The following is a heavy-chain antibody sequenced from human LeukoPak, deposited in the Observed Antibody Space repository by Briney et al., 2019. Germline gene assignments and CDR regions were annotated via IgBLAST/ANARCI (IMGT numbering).Heavy chain of an antibody. Sequence: GGSLRLSCAASGFTFSTYWMSWVRQAPGKGLEWVANIKEDGSEKYYGDSVKGRFTISRDNAKNSLYLEMNSLRVEGTAVYYCARDSSGYQWGQGTLVTVSS. CDR1: GFTFSTYW. CDR2: IKEDGSEK. D-gene: IGHD3-22*01. J-gene: IGHJ4*02. V-gene: IGHV3-7*01. CDR3: ARDSSGYQ.